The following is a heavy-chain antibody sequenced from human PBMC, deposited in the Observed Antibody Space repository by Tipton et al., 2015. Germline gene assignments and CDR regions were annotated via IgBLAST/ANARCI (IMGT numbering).Heavy chain of an antibody. D-gene: IGHD2-15*01. CDR2: IYYSGST. CDR3: ARGGNNWFDP. CDR1: GGSIISSSYF. J-gene: IGHJ5*02. V-gene: IGHV4-39*07. Sequence: TLSLTCTVSGGSIISSSYFWGWLRQPPGKGLEWIGSIYYSGSTNCNPSLKSRVTMSVDTSKNQFSLKLTSVNAADTAVYYCARGGNNWFDPWGQGTLVTVSS.